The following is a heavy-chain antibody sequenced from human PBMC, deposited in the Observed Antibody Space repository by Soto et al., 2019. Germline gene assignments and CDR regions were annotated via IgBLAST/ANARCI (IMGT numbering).Heavy chain of an antibody. J-gene: IGHJ4*02. CDR1: GDSVSSNSAA. V-gene: IGHV6-1*01. CDR2: AYYRSKWYI. CDR3: ARPRQVVSGTLGFFKY. Sequence: SQTLSLTCAISGDSVSSNSAAWNWIRQSPSRGLEWLGRAYYRSKWYIDYAESVRSRVTINPDTSKNHLSLQLDSVTPEDTAIFYCARPRQVVSGTLGFFKYWAPEPLVTVSS. D-gene: IGHD6-19*01.